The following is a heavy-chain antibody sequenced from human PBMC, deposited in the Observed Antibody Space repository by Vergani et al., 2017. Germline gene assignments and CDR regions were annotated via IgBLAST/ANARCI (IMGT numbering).Heavy chain of an antibody. Sequence: VQLVLSGAEVKKPGSSMKVSCKASGGTFSTYAISWVRQAPGQGLEWMGGIIPMFGLGNYAQKFQGRLTITADEGTNTAYMELTSLRSEDTAVYFCAAWDCGSCSVSGSHPMDVWGRGTTVTVSS. D-gene: IGHD2-15*01. CDR2: IIPMFGLG. CDR1: GGTFSTYA. CDR3: AAWDCGSCSVSGSHPMDV. V-gene: IGHV1-69*01. J-gene: IGHJ6*04.